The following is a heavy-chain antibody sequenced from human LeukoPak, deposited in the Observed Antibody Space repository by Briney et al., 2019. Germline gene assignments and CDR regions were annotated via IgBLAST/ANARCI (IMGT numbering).Heavy chain of an antibody. J-gene: IGHJ4*02. CDR2: IRESGGST. Sequence: PGGSLRLSCAASGFPFSTYAMSWVRQAPGKGLEWDSGIRESGGSTYYADSVKGRFTISRDNSKNTLYLQMNSLRAEDTAVYCCVKKYGSGVYYPFDYWGQGTLVTVSS. V-gene: IGHV3-23*01. CDR1: GFPFSTYA. D-gene: IGHD3-10*01. CDR3: VKKYGSGVYYPFDY.